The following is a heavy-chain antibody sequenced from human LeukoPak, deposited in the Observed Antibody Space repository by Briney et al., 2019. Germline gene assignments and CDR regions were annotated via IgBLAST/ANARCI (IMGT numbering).Heavy chain of an antibody. CDR1: GFTFGSPW. J-gene: IGHJ4*02. D-gene: IGHD3-16*02. V-gene: IGHV3-74*01. CDR3: ARGTAGYHSSYFDY. CDR2: INSDGSAT. Sequence: GGSLRLSCAASGFTFGSPWMYWVRQAPGKGLVWVSRINSDGSATAYADSVKGRFTISRDNAENTLYLQMNSLRAEDTAVYYCARGTAGYHSSYFDYWGQGTLVTVSS.